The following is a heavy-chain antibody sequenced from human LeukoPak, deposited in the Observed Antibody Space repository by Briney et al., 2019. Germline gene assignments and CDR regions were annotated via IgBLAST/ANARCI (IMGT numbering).Heavy chain of an antibody. CDR1: GGTFSSYA. Sequence: ASVKVSCKASGGTFSSYAISWVRQAPGQGLEWMGGIIPIVGTANYAQTFQGRVTITADESTSTAYMELSSLRSEDTAVYYCATAYCSGGSCYFNWFNPWGQGTLVTVS. J-gene: IGHJ5*02. CDR2: IIPIVGTA. CDR3: ATAYCSGGSCYFNWFNP. V-gene: IGHV1-69*13. D-gene: IGHD2-15*01.